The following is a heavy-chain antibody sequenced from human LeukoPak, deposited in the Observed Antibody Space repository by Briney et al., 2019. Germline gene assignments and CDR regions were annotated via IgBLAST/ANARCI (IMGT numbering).Heavy chain of an antibody. CDR2: IRQDGNEK. Sequence: GGSLRLSCAASGFTFSGYWMSWVRQAPGKGLEWVANIRQDGNEKHYADSVKGRFTISRDNAKNSLFLQMNSLRDEDTAIYYCARDQGSLPSDSWGQGTLVSVSS. J-gene: IGHJ4*02. D-gene: IGHD6-13*01. CDR3: ARDQGSLPSDS. V-gene: IGHV3-7*01. CDR1: GFTFSGYW.